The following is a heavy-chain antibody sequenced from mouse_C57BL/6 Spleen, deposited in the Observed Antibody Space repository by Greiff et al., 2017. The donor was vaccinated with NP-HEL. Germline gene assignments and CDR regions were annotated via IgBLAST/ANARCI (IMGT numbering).Heavy chain of an antibody. Sequence: QVQLQQPGAELVKPGASVKLSCKASGYTFTSYWMHWVKQRPGKGLEWIGRIYPGDGDTNYNGKFKGKATLTADKSSSTAYMQLSSLTSEDSAVYFCARDYDYDDAPYYWGQGTTLTVSS. CDR2: IYPGDGDT. CDR3: ARDYDYDDAPYY. CDR1: GYTFTSYW. J-gene: IGHJ2*01. V-gene: IGHV1-82*01. D-gene: IGHD2-4*01.